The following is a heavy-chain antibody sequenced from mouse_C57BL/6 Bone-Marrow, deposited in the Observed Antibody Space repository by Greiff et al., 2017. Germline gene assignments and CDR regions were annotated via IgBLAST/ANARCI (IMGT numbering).Heavy chain of an antibody. CDR2: IHPNSGST. Sequence: VQLQQPGAELVKPGASVKLSCKASGYTFTSYWMHWVKQRPGQGLEWIGMIHPNSGSTNYTEKFKSKATLTVDKSSSTAYMLLSSLTSEDSAVYCCAYGTILYAMDYWGQGTSVTVSS. J-gene: IGHJ4*01. CDR1: GYTFTSYW. V-gene: IGHV1-64*01. CDR3: AYGTILYAMDY. D-gene: IGHD2-10*02.